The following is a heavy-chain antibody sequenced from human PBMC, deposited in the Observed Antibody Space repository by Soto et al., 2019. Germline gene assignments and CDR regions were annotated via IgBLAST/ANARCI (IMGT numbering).Heavy chain of an antibody. D-gene: IGHD3-3*01. Sequence: TSETLSLTCAVYGGSFSGYYWSWIRQPPGKGLEWIGYVYHTGRTSYNPSLKSRVSISMDTSKNQFSLNLDSVTAADTAVYFCARDFAYFDTWGQGTLVTVSS. V-gene: IGHV4-34*11. J-gene: IGHJ4*02. CDR2: VYHTGRT. CDR3: ARDFAYFDT. CDR1: GGSFSGYY.